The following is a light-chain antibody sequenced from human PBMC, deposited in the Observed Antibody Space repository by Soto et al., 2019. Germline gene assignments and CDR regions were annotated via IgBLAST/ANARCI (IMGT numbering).Light chain of an antibody. CDR2: DAS. Sequence: SPATLSLSPGERATLSCRASQSVSSYIAWYQQKPGQAPRLLIYDASNKATGIPARFSGSGSGTDFTLTISSLEPEDFAVYYCQQRSNKITFGQRTRLEIK. CDR1: QSVSSY. CDR3: QQRSNKIT. V-gene: IGKV3-11*01. J-gene: IGKJ5*01.